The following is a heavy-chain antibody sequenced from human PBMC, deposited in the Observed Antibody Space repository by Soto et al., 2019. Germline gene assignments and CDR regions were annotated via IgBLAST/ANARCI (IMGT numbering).Heavy chain of an antibody. D-gene: IGHD4-4*01. V-gene: IGHV3-21*01. Sequence: PGGSLRLSCAASGFTFSSFSMNCVRQAPGKGLEWVSSISSSSSYIYYADSVKGRFTISRDNAKNSLYLQMNSLRAEDTAVYYCARDLGTTVRYFDYWGQGTLVPVSS. CDR2: ISSSSSYI. CDR3: ARDLGTTVRYFDY. J-gene: IGHJ4*02. CDR1: GFTFSSFS.